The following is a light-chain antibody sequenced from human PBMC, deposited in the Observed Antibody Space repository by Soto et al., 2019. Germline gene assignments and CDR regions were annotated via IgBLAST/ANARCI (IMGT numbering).Light chain of an antibody. CDR3: QPYNNWPLT. Sequence: EIVLTQSPGTLSLSPGERVTLSCRASQSLSSSSLGWYQQKPGQAPRLLIYDTSTRATGVPARFSGSRSGPEFTLTINSLQSEDFAIYYCQPYNNWPLTFGGGTKVESK. CDR1: QSLSSSS. V-gene: IGKV3-15*01. CDR2: DTS. J-gene: IGKJ4*01.